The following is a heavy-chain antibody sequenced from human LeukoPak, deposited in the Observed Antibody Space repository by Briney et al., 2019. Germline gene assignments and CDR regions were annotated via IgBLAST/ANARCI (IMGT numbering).Heavy chain of an antibody. Sequence: GGSLRLSCAASEFTFSSNSMSWVRQAPGKGLEWVSGVYSGSSTFYADSVKGRFIISRDSSKNTLYLQMNTLRAEDTAVYYCAGGHSSGSYFNAYHLWGQGTMVTVSS. D-gene: IGHD3-22*01. J-gene: IGHJ3*01. CDR1: EFTFSSNS. CDR3: AGGHSSGSYFNAYHL. CDR2: VYSGSST. V-gene: IGHV3-53*01.